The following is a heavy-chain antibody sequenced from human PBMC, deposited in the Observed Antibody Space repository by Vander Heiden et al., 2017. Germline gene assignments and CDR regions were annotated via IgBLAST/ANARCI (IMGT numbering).Heavy chain of an antibody. D-gene: IGHD3-22*01. J-gene: IGHJ3*02. CDR2: INPSGGST. CDR3: ARGVSYDDISGYHDAFDI. V-gene: IGHV1-46*01. Sequence: QVQLVQSGAEVKKPGASVKVSCKASGYTFTSYYMHWVRQAPGQGLEWMGIINPSGGSTSYAKKFQGRVSMTRDTSTSTVYRELSSLRSDDPAVYYCARGVSYDDISGYHDAFDIWGQGTLVTVSS. CDR1: GYTFTSYY.